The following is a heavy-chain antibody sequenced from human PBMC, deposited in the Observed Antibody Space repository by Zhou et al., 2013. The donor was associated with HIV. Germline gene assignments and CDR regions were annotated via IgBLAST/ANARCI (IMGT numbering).Heavy chain of an antibody. J-gene: IGHJ6*02. CDR1: GGTFSSYA. V-gene: IGHV1-8*02. CDR2: MNPNSGNT. Sequence: QVQLVQSGAEVKKPGSSVKVSCKASGGTFSSYAISWVRQAPGQGLEWMGWMNPNSGNTGYAQKFHGRVTMTRNTSISTAYMELSSLRSEDTAVYYCARGLVFYRRVYGMDVWGQGTTVTVSS. D-gene: IGHD6-6*01. CDR3: ARGLVFYRRVYGMDV.